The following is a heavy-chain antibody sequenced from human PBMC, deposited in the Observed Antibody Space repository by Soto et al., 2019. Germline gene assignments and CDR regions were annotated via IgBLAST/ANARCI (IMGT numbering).Heavy chain of an antibody. J-gene: IGHJ4*02. CDR1: GYTFTSYY. CDR3: AKTQGSANFDY. V-gene: IGHV1-46*01. Sequence: ASVKVSCKASGYTFTSYYMHWLRQAPGQGLEWMGIINPTGGSSTSYAQNFQGRVTITRDTSANTAYMELSSLRSEDTAVYYCAKTQGSANFDYWGQGTLVTVS. CDR2: INPTGGSST.